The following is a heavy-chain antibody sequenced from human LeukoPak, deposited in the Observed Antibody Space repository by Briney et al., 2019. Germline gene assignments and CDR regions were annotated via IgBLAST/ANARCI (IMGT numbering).Heavy chain of an antibody. J-gene: IGHJ6*03. CDR1: GGTISSGSYY. D-gene: IGHD2-15*01. Sequence: SGTLTLTCTVSGGTISSGSYYWSWIRQPAGKGLEWIGRIYTSGSTNYNPSLKSRVTISVDTSKNQFSLKLSSVTAADTAVYYCARVVVVVAATVYYYMDVWGKGTTVTISS. CDR2: IYTSGST. CDR3: ARVVVVVAATVYYYMDV. V-gene: IGHV4-61*02.